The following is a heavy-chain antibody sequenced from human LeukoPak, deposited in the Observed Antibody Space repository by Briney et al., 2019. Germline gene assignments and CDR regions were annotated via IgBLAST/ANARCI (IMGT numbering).Heavy chain of an antibody. D-gene: IGHD6-19*01. V-gene: IGHV4-59*01. CDR1: GGSISSYY. Sequence: SETLSLTCTVSGGSISSYYWSWIRQPPWKGLEWIGYIYYSGNTNYNPSLKSRVTISDDTSRNQFSLKLSSVTAADTAVYYCARAEGLNSGWSLDYWGQGTLVTVSS. CDR3: ARAEGLNSGWSLDY. CDR2: IYYSGNT. J-gene: IGHJ4*02.